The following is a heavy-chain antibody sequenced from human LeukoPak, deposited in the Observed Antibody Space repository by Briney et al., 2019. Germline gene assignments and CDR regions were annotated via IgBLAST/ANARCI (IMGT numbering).Heavy chain of an antibody. Sequence: PGGSLRLSCAASGFTFSSYGMHWVRQAPGKGLEWVAVIWYDGSNKYYADSVKGRFTISRDNSKNTLYLQMNSLRAEDTAVYYCARDRRIAAAGNLFALGCWGQGTLVTVSS. J-gene: IGHJ4*02. V-gene: IGHV3-33*01. CDR1: GFTFSSYG. D-gene: IGHD6-13*01. CDR2: IWYDGSNK. CDR3: ARDRRIAAAGNLFALGC.